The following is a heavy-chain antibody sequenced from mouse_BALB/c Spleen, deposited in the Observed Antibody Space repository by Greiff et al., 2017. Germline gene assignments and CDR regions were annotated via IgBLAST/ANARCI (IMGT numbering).Heavy chain of an antibody. V-gene: IGHV5-6-5*01. J-gene: IGHJ2*01. CDR3: AREGDYYGSSSYYFDY. CDR1: GFTFSSYA. CDR2: ISSGGST. D-gene: IGHD1-1*01. Sequence: EVMLVESGGGLVKPGGSLKLSCAASGFTFSSYAMSWVRQTPEKRLEWVASISSGGSTYYPDSVKGRFTISRDNARNILYLQMSSLRSEDTAMYYCAREGDYYGSSSYYFDYWGQGTTLTVSS.